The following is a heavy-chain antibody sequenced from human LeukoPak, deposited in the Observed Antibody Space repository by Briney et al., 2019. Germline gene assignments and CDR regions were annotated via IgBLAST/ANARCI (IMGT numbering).Heavy chain of an antibody. V-gene: IGHV3-21*01. CDR1: GFTFSSYS. J-gene: IGHJ6*03. CDR2: ISTSSSYI. Sequence: PGGSLRLSCAASGFTFSSYSMNWVRQAPGKGLEWVSFISTSSSYIHNADSVKGRFTISRDNAKNSLYLQMDSLGPEDTAVYYCARDPYSGNYGTYYYYYMDVWGKGTTVTISS. CDR3: ARDPYSGNYGTYYYYYMDV. D-gene: IGHD1-26*01.